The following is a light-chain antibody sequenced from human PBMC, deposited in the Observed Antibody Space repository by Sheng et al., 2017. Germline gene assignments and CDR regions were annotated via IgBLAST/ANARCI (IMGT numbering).Light chain of an antibody. J-gene: IGKJ1*01. Sequence: EIVLTQSPATLSLSPGERATLSCRASQSVSSYLAWYQQRPGYAPRLLLYGASNRASGVPDRFSGSGSGADFRLTISGLEPEDFAVYYCQQYGSLGTFGQGTRVEI. CDR3: QQYGSLGT. CDR2: GAS. CDR1: QSVSSY. V-gene: IGKV3-11*01.